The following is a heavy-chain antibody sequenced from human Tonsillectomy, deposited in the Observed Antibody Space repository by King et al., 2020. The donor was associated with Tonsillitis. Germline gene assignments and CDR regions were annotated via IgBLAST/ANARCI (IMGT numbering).Heavy chain of an antibody. CDR1: GYTFTDYY. D-gene: IGHD6-6*01. V-gene: IGHV1-2*02. CDR3: AVGGLSSLGTYYYYMDV. Sequence: VQLVESGAEMKKPGASVKVSCKASGYTFTDYYMHWVRQAPRQGLEWMGWINPNSGGTNYAQRFQGRVTMTRDTSISTAYMELSRLISDDTAVYYCAVGGLSSLGTYYYYMDVWDKGTTVTVSS. J-gene: IGHJ6*03. CDR2: INPNSGGT.